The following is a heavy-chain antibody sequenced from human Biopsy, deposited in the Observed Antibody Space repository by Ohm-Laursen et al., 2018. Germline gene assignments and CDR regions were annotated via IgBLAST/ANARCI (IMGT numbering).Heavy chain of an antibody. CDR1: GFTFGHYA. D-gene: IGHD6-19*01. CDR2: IWYDGTNE. Sequence: SLRLSCAAFGFTFGHYAMHWVRQAPGKGLEWISLIWYDGTNEDYADSVKGRFTISRDNSKNTLYLQINTLTLEDTAFYYCARGLSSGWYGYFDVWGRGTLVTVSS. J-gene: IGHJ2*01. V-gene: IGHV3-33*01. CDR3: ARGLSSGWYGYFDV.